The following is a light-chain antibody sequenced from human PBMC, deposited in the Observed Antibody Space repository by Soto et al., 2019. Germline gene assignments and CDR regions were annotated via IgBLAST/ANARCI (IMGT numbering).Light chain of an antibody. CDR1: QSVSSN. CDR2: GAS. Sequence: EIVMTQSPATLSVSPGERATLSCRASQSVSSNLAWYQQKPGQAPRLLIYGASTRATGIPARFSGSGSGTAFTLTISSVQSEDFAVYYCQQYNNWPPYTFGQGTKLEIK. CDR3: QQYNNWPPYT. V-gene: IGKV3-15*01. J-gene: IGKJ2*01.